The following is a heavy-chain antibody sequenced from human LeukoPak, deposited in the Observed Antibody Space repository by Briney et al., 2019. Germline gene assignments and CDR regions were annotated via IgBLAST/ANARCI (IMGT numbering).Heavy chain of an antibody. CDR2: ISSSSSYI. V-gene: IGHV3-21*04. CDR1: GFTFSSYS. Sequence: PGGSLRLSCAASGFTFSSYSMNWVRQAPGKGLEWVSSISSSSSYIYYADSVKGRFTISRDNAKDSLYLQMNSLRAEDTALYYCARGPDYYDSTGYLPSAYWGQGALVTVSS. J-gene: IGHJ4*02. CDR3: ARGPDYYDSTGYLPSAY. D-gene: IGHD3-22*01.